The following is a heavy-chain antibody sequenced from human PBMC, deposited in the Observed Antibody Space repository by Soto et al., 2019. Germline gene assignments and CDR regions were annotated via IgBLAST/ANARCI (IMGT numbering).Heavy chain of an antibody. CDR2: VSIGGST. J-gene: IGHJ4*02. CDR3: AKRRGAGGHFDY. V-gene: IGHV3-23*01. Sequence: GGSLRLSCAASGWTFSSYAMGWVRQGPGKGLEWVAVVSIGGSTHYADSVRGRFTIPRDNSKNTLSLQMNSLTAEDTDVYFCAKRRGAGGHFDYWGQGALVTVSP. D-gene: IGHD2-15*01. CDR1: GWTFSSYA.